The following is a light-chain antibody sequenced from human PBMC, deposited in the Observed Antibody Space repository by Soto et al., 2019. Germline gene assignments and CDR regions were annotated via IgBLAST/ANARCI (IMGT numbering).Light chain of an antibody. CDR2: SND. V-gene: IGLV1-44*01. Sequence: QSVLTQPPSASGTPGQGVTISCSGSSSNIGTNTVNWYKQLPGTAPKLLIYSNDLPPSGVPDRFSGSKSGTSASLAISGLQSEDEADYYCEAWDDSRYGAVFGGGTQLTVL. CDR1: SSNIGTNT. J-gene: IGLJ2*01. CDR3: EAWDDSRYGAV.